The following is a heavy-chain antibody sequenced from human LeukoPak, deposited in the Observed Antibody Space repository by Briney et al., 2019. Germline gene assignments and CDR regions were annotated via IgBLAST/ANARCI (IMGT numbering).Heavy chain of an antibody. CDR3: ARDVAKIVVVPAAPDV. J-gene: IGHJ6*02. Sequence: ASVKVSCKASGYTFTGYYMHWVRQAPGQGLEWMGWINPNSGGTNYAQKFQGRVTMTRDTSISTAYMELSRLRSDDTAVYYCARDVAKIVVVPAAPDVWGQGTTVNVSS. D-gene: IGHD2-2*01. CDR1: GYTFTGYY. CDR2: INPNSGGT. V-gene: IGHV1-2*02.